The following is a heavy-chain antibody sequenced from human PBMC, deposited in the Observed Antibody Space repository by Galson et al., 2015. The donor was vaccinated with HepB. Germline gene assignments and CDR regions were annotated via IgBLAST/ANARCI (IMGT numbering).Heavy chain of an antibody. D-gene: IGHD2-15*01. Sequence: SLRLSCAASGFTFSSYWMSWVRQAPGKGLEWVANIKQDGSEKYYVDSVKGRFTISRDNAKNSLYLQMNSLRAEDTAVYYCAKARRDKGPYNWFDPWGQGTLVTVSS. J-gene: IGHJ5*02. V-gene: IGHV3-7*03. CDR1: GFTFSSYW. CDR2: IKQDGSEK. CDR3: AKARRDKGPYNWFDP.